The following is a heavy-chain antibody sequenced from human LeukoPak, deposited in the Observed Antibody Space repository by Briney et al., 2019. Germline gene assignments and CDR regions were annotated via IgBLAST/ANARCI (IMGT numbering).Heavy chain of an antibody. D-gene: IGHD6-13*01. Sequence: GASVKVSCKVSGYTLTELSMHWVRQAPGKGLEWMGGFDPEDGETIYAQKFQGRVTMTEDTSTDTAYMELSSLRSEDTAVYYCATDSVYSSSFDAFDIWGQGTMVTISS. CDR3: ATDSVYSSSFDAFDI. CDR1: GYTLTELS. V-gene: IGHV1-24*01. J-gene: IGHJ3*02. CDR2: FDPEDGET.